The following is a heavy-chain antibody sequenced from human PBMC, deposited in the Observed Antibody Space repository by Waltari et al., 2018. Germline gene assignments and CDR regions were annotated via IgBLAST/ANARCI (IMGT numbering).Heavy chain of an antibody. Sequence: LQLQESGPGLVKPSETLSLTCTVSGDSVSSSSYHWGWIRQPPGKGLEWIGTIFYSGSTYYSPSLKSRVTISVDTSKNQFSLRLSSVTAADTAIYYCAKIFTGSYVDCWGQGTLVTVSS. J-gene: IGHJ4*02. CDR1: GDSVSSSSYH. D-gene: IGHD1-26*01. CDR3: AKIFTGSYVDC. CDR2: IFYSGST. V-gene: IGHV4-39*01.